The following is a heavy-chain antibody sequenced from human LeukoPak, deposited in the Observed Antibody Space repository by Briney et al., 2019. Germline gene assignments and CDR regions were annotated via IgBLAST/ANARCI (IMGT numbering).Heavy chain of an antibody. CDR1: GGSISSGGYY. V-gene: IGHV4-31*03. J-gene: IGHJ4*02. D-gene: IGHD2-15*01. CDR3: ARASCSSGGSWYSYEVDY. CDR2: IYYSGST. Sequence: SQTLSLTCTVSGGSISSGGYYWSWIRQHPGKGLERIGYIYYSGSTYYNPSLKSRVTISVDTSKNQFSLKLSSVTAADTAVYYCARASCSSGGSWYSYEVDYWGQGTLVTVSS.